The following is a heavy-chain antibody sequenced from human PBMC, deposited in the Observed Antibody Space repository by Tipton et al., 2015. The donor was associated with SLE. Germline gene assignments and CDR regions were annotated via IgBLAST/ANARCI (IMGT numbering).Heavy chain of an antibody. V-gene: IGHV1-18*04. CDR2: ISGYNGDT. CDR1: GYTFTTYY. Sequence: QSGAEVKKPGASVKVSCKASGYTFTTYYLHWVRQAPGQGLEWMRWISGYNGDTHYAQKLQGRVTMTKDISTTTAYMELRSLRSDDTAVYYWAGGTSSPSGDNYYGMDVWGQGTTVTVSS. J-gene: IGHJ6*02. CDR3: AGGTSSPSGDNYYGMDV. D-gene: IGHD6-6*01.